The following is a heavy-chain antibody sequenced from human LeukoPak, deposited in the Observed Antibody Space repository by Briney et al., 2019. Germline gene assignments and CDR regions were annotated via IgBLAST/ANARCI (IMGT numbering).Heavy chain of an antibody. CDR3: ARSPGSYDTTIDY. J-gene: IGHJ4*02. CDR2: INHSGST. Sequence: PSETLSLTCAVYGGSFSGYYWSWIRQPPGKGLEWIGEINHSGSTNYNPSLKSRVTISVDTSKNQFSLKLSSVTAADTAVYYCARSPGSYDTTIDYWGQGTLVTVSS. CDR1: GGSFSGYY. D-gene: IGHD3-9*01. V-gene: IGHV4-34*01.